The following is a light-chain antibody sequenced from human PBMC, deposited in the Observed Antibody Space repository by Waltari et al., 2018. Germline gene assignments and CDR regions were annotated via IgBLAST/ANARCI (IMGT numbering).Light chain of an antibody. CDR2: GAS. V-gene: IGKV3-20*01. CDR3: QHYVRLPVS. Sequence: DIVLTQSPGTLSLYPGERAPISCRASQSVSRSLAWYQQKPGQAPRLLIYGASSRATGVPDRFSGSGSGTDFSLTISRLEPEDFAVYYCQHYVRLPVSFGQGTKVEIK. CDR1: QSVSRS. J-gene: IGKJ1*01.